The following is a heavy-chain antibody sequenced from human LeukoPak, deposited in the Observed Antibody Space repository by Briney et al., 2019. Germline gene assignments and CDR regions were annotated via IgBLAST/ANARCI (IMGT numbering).Heavy chain of an antibody. CDR1: GGSISSRSYY. CDR2: IYYSGST. J-gene: IGHJ4*02. V-gene: IGHV4-39*07. CDR3: ARDPAHYGRVDY. D-gene: IGHD3-10*01. Sequence: PSETLSLTCTVSGGSISSRSYYWAWIRQPPGKGLEWIGSIYYSGSTYYNPSLKSRVTISVDTSKNQFSLKLSSVTAADTAVYYCARDPAHYGRVDYWGQGTLVTVSS.